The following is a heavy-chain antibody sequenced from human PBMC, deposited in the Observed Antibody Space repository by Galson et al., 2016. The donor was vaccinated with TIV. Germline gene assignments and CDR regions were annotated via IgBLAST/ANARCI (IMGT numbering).Heavy chain of an antibody. V-gene: IGHV3-23*01. Sequence: SLRLSCAASGFTFSIFAMTWVRQAPGMGLEWVSAISGGGGSTYYADSVKGRFTLPRDNSQNTLYLQMSSLRAEDTAVYYCARERSPSLRYFDWLKNYSLDVWGQGTTVTVSS. J-gene: IGHJ6*02. D-gene: IGHD3-9*01. CDR2: ISGGGGST. CDR3: ARERSPSLRYFDWLKNYSLDV. CDR1: GFTFSIFA.